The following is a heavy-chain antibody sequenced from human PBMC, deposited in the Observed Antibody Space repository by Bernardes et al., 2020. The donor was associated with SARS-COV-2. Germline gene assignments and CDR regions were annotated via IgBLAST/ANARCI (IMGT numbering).Heavy chain of an antibody. CDR1: GGSISSSY. D-gene: IGHD3-3*01. V-gene: IGHV4-59*08. J-gene: IGHJ6*02. Sequence: SETLSLTCTVSGGSISSSYWSWIRQPPGPGLAWIGYIYYSGSTNYNPSLKSRVTISVDTSKNQFSLKLSSVTAADTAVYYCARQDIGAIFGVVITPAGMDVWGQGTTVTVSS. CDR2: IYYSGST. CDR3: ARQDIGAIFGVVITPAGMDV.